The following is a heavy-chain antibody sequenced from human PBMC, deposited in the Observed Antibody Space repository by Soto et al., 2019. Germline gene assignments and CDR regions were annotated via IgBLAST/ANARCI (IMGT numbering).Heavy chain of an antibody. CDR3: AREGRFGWFCP. CDR1: GFTFSDYE. Sequence: EVHLVESGGGLVQPGGSLRLSCAASGFTFSDYEMNWVRQAPGRGLGWVSYISLSGTTIHYADSVKGRFTISRDNAKNSVYLQMSSLRVEDTAIYYCAREGRFGWFCPWGQGTLVTVSS. D-gene: IGHD3-10*01. CDR2: ISLSGTTI. V-gene: IGHV3-48*03. J-gene: IGHJ5*02.